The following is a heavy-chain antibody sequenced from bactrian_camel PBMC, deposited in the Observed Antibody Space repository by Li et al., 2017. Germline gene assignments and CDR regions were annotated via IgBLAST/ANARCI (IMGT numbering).Heavy chain of an antibody. CDR3: AKGGYYSDIDKAINA. CDR1: GFIFRDHY. CDR2: MMNGGTT. Sequence: QLVESGGDLVQPGGSLRLSCVASGFIFRDHYMNWVRQAPGKGLEWVLHMMNGGTTYYADSVKGRFTISRDNAKNTVYLQLNSLRTEDMAMYYCAKGGYYSDIDKAINAWGQGTQVTVS. V-gene: IGHV3-1*01. D-gene: IGHD4*01. J-gene: IGHJ6*01.